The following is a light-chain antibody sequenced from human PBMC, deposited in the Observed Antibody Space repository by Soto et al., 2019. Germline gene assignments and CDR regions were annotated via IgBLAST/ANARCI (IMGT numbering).Light chain of an antibody. Sequence: DIQLTQSPSSLSASVGDRVTITCQASQDISNYLNWYQQKPAKAPKLLIYEAYNLETGVPARVSGSASAKDFTFTISSLQPEDIEKYYCQQYDTLITFGQGKRLEIK. CDR1: QDISNY. CDR3: QQYDTLIT. J-gene: IGKJ5*01. CDR2: EAY. V-gene: IGKV1-33*01.